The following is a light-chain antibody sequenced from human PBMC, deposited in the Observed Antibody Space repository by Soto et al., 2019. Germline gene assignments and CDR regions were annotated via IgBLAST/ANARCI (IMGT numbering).Light chain of an antibody. CDR2: EGS. CDR3: CSYASSLV. J-gene: IGLJ2*01. CDR1: SSDVGSYNL. Sequence: QSALTQPASVSGSPGQSITISCTGTSSDVGSYNLVSWYQQHPGKAPKLMIYEGSKRPSGVSNRFSGSKSGDTASLTISGLQAEDEVDYYCCSYASSLVFGGGTNLTVL. V-gene: IGLV2-23*01.